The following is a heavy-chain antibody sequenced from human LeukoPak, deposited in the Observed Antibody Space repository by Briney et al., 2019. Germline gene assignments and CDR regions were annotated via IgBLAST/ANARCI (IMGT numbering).Heavy chain of an antibody. D-gene: IGHD6-19*01. CDR3: ARALRYSSGWYSVRMTFDI. CDR2: IYYSGST. J-gene: IGHJ3*02. Sequence: PSETLSLICTVSGGSISSSPYYWGWIRQPPGKGLEWIGSIYYSGSTYYNPSLKSRVSITVDTSKKQFSLKLTSVTAADTAVYYCARALRYSSGWYSVRMTFDIWGQGTMVTVSS. CDR1: GGSISSSPYY. V-gene: IGHV4-39*07.